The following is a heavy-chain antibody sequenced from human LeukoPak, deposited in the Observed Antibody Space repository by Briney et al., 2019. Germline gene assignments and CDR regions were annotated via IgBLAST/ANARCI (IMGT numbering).Heavy chain of an antibody. CDR2: ISDSGGST. V-gene: IGHV3-23*01. D-gene: IGHD4-17*01. CDR3: AKDFGNGDYVIEYFQH. CDR1: GLTFSNYA. J-gene: IGHJ1*01. Sequence: GGSLRLSCAASGLTFSNYAMSWVRQAPGKGLEWVSGISDSGGSTYYADSVKGRSIISRDNSKNTLYLQMNSLRAEDTAVYYCAKDFGNGDYVIEYFQHWGQGTLVTVSS.